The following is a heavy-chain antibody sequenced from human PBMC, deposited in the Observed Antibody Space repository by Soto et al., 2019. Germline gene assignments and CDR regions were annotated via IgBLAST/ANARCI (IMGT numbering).Heavy chain of an antibody. CDR3: ARQYGDYVGSGYYYYYMEV. D-gene: IGHD4-17*01. V-gene: IGHV4-39*01. CDR2: IYYSGST. Sequence: TSETLSLTCTVSGGSISSSSYYWGWIRQPPGKGLEWIGSIYYSGSTYYNPSLKSRVTISVDTSKNQFSLKLSSVTAADTAVYYCARQYGDYVGSGYYYYYMEVWGKGTTVTVSS. CDR1: GGSISSSSYY. J-gene: IGHJ6*03.